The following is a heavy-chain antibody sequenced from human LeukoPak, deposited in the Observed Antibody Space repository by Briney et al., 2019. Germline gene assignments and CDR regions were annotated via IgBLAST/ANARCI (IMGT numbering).Heavy chain of an antibody. CDR2: ISSRSTYI. CDR1: GFTFSNYS. V-gene: IGHV3-21*04. CDR3: AKPRVVVAATLLDY. Sequence: GGSLRLSCAASGFTFSNYSMNWVRQAPGKGLEWVSSISSRSTYIYHADSVKGRFTISRDNSKNTLYLQMNSLRAEDTAVYYCAKPRVVVAATLLDYWGQGTLVTVSS. D-gene: IGHD2-15*01. J-gene: IGHJ4*02.